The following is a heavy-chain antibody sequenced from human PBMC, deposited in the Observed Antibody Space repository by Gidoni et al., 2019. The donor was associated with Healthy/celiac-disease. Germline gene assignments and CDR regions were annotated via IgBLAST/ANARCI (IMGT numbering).Heavy chain of an antibody. CDR1: GFPFSSYG. Sequence: QVQLVESGGGVVQPGRSLRLSCAASGFPFSSYGMHWVRQAPGKGLEWVAVIWYDGSNKYYADSVKGRFTISRDNSKNTLYLQMNSLRAEDTAVYYCARDLYYYGSGPSGYYGMDVWGQGTTVTVSS. J-gene: IGHJ6*02. V-gene: IGHV3-33*01. CDR2: IWYDGSNK. D-gene: IGHD3-10*01. CDR3: ARDLYYYGSGPSGYYGMDV.